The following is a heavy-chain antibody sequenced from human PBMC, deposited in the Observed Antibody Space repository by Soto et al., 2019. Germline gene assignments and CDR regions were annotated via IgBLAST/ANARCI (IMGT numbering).Heavy chain of an antibody. V-gene: IGHV3-48*01. J-gene: IGHJ3*02. D-gene: IGHD2-15*01. CDR1: GFTFSSYS. Sequence: GGSLRLSCAASGFTFSSYSMNWVRQAPGKGLEWVSYISSSSSTIYYADSVKGRFTISRDNAKNSLYLQMNSLRAEDTAVYYCARDRIPNIVVVVAALDAFDIWGQGTMVTVSS. CDR2: ISSSSSTI. CDR3: ARDRIPNIVVVVAALDAFDI.